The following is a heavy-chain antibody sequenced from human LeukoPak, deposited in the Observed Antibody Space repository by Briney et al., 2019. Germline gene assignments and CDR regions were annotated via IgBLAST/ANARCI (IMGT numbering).Heavy chain of an antibody. CDR3: ARAVAGTVSWFDP. CDR1: GGSISSYY. J-gene: IGHJ5*02. D-gene: IGHD6-19*01. Sequence: SETLSLTCTVSGGSISSYYWSWIRQPPGKGLEWIGYIYYSGSTNYNPSLKSRVTISVDTSKNQFSLKLSSVTAADTAVCYCARAVAGTVSWFDPWGQGTLVTVSS. CDR2: IYYSGST. V-gene: IGHV4-59*01.